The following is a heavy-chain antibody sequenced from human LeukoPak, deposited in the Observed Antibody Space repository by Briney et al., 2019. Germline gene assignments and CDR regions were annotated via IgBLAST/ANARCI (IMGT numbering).Heavy chain of an antibody. Sequence: PGRSLRLSCAASAFTFSTYAMHWVRQAPGKGLEWVAVISYDGSNKYYVDSVKGRFTISRDNSKNTLYLQMNSLRAEDTAVYYCARDLVGYGGNSVELEGADYWGQGTLVTVSS. CDR3: ARDLVGYGGNSVELEGADY. D-gene: IGHD4-23*01. CDR1: AFTFSTYA. CDR2: ISYDGSNK. V-gene: IGHV3-30-3*01. J-gene: IGHJ4*02.